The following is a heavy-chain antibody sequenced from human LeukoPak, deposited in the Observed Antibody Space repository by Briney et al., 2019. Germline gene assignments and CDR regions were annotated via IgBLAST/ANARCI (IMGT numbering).Heavy chain of an antibody. CDR2: IGTAGDT. CDR3: ARGVVPAAIGLSYGIDV. D-gene: IGHD2-2*01. Sequence: GGSLRLSCAASGFTFSSYDMHWVRQATGKGLEWVSAIGTAGDTYYPGSVKGRFTISRENATNSLYLQMNSLRAGDTAVYYCARGVVPAAIGLSYGIDVWGQGATVTVSS. CDR1: GFTFSSYD. J-gene: IGHJ6*02. V-gene: IGHV3-13*01.